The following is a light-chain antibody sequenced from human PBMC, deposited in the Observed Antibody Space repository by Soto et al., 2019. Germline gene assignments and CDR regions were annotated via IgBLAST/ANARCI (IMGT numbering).Light chain of an antibody. Sequence: EIVLTQSPGTLSLSPGERATLSCRASQSVSSSYLAWYQQKPGQAPRLLIYGASSRATGIPDRFSGSASGTDFTLTISRLEPEDFAVYYCQQYGSSHWTFGQGAKVDIK. CDR2: GAS. CDR1: QSVSSSY. J-gene: IGKJ1*01. V-gene: IGKV3-20*01. CDR3: QQYGSSHWT.